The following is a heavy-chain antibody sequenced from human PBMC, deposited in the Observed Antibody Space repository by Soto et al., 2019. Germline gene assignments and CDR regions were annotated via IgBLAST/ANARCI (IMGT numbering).Heavy chain of an antibody. V-gene: IGHV4-31*03. CDR1: GGSISSGGSY. J-gene: IGHJ5*02. D-gene: IGHD6-13*01. CDR2: IYYSGST. Sequence: SETLSLTCTVSGGSISSGGSYWGWIRQPPGKGLEWIGYIYYSGSTYYNPSLKSRVTISVDTSKNQFSLKLSSVTAADTAVYYCARAKKGIAAAENWFDPWGQGTLVTGLL. CDR3: ARAKKGIAAAENWFDP.